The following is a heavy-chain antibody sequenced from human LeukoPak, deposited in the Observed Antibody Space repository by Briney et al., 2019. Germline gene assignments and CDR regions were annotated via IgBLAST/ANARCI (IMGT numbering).Heavy chain of an antibody. V-gene: IGHV5-51*01. J-gene: IGHJ4*02. D-gene: IGHD6-13*01. CDR1: GYIFTTYW. CDR2: IYPGDSDP. Sequence: GASLKISCKGSGYIFTTYWIGWVRPMPGKGLEWMGIIYPGDSDPRYSPSFQGQVTISADKSISTAYLQWSSLTASDSSMYYCVRHGLASIWFRFDYWGQGTLVTVSS. CDR3: VRHGLASIWFRFDY.